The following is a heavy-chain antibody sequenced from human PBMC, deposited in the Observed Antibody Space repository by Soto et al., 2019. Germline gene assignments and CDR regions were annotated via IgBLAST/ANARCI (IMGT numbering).Heavy chain of an antibody. V-gene: IGHV3-74*03. CDR3: WRDMRLCRLDS. D-gene: IGHD2-15*01. Sequence: EVQLVESGGGLVQPGESLRLSCAASGLTFRSYWMHWVRQAPGKGLVWVSRINTDGSVAMYVDSVKGRFTISRDNAKNTLYLHINGLRAEDRAFYYGWRDMRLCRLDSWGQETLVPASP. J-gene: IGHJ4*02. CDR1: GLTFRSYW. CDR2: INTDGSVA.